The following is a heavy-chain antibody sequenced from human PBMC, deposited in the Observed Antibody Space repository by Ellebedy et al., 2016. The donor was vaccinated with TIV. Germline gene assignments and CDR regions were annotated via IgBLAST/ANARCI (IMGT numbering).Heavy chain of an antibody. D-gene: IGHD3-9*01. CDR3: ARDDWGPAGP. CDR1: GFAFSNAW. Sequence: GESLKISCRGSGFAFSNAWMSWVRQAPGKGLEWVANTDHDGRVKFYVDSVEGRFTISRDNAKNSLYLQMNSLRAEDTAVYYCARDDWGPAGPWGQGTLVTVSS. V-gene: IGHV3-7*03. J-gene: IGHJ5*02. CDR2: TDHDGRVK.